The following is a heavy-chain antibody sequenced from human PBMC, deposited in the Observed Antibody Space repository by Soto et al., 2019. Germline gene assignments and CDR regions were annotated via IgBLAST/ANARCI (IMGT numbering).Heavy chain of an antibody. J-gene: IGHJ4*02. Sequence: GGSLRLSCAASGFTFSIYGMHWVRQAPGKGLEWVAVISFDGRNKYYADSVEGRFTISRDNSKNTLSLQMNSLTTEDTAVYYCAKPLSGTGWSFEFWGQGSQVTVSS. V-gene: IGHV3-30*18. CDR1: GFTFSIYG. CDR3: AKPLSGTGWSFEF. CDR2: ISFDGRNK. D-gene: IGHD6-19*01.